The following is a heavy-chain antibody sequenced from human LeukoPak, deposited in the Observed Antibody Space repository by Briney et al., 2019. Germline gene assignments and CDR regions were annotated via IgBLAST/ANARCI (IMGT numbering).Heavy chain of an antibody. Sequence: SVKVSCKASGGTFISYAISWVRQAPGQGLEWMGGIIPIFGTANYAQKFQGRVTITADESTSTAYMELSSLRSEDTAVYYCARSSSGWYYFDYWGQGTLVTVSS. CDR1: GGTFISYA. CDR2: IIPIFGTA. D-gene: IGHD6-19*01. V-gene: IGHV1-69*01. CDR3: ARSSSGWYYFDY. J-gene: IGHJ4*02.